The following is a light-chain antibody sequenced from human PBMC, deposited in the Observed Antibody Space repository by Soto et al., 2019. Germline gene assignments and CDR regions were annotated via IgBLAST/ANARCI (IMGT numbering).Light chain of an antibody. CDR2: DVN. V-gene: IGLV2-11*01. CDR3: CSYAGRYTDV. Sequence: QSALTQPRSVSGSPGQSVTISCTGTSSDVGGYNYVSWYQQHPGKAPKLMIYDVNKRPSGVPDRFSGSKSGNTASLTISGLQAEDEADYYCCSYAGRYTDVFGIGTKLTVL. CDR1: SSDVGGYNY. J-gene: IGLJ1*01.